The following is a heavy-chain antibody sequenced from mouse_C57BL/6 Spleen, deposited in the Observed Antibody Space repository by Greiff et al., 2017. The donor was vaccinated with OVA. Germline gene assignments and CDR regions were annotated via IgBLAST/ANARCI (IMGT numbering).Heavy chain of an antibody. J-gene: IGHJ2*01. CDR1: GYAFSSSW. CDR3: ARLGSGDYFDY. CDR2: IYPGDGDT. V-gene: IGHV1-82*01. Sequence: QVQLKQSGPELVKPGASVKISCKASGYAFSSSWMNWVKQRPGKGLEWIGRIYPGDGDTNYNGKFKGKATLTADKSSSTAYMQLSSLTSEDSAVYFCARLGSGDYFDYWGQGTTLTVSS. D-gene: IGHD4-1*01.